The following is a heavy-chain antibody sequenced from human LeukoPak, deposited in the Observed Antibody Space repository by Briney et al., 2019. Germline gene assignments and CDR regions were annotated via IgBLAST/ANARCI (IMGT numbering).Heavy chain of an antibody. CDR2: INWNGGST. CDR3: ARVESIAPAAFDY. D-gene: IGHD6-13*01. V-gene: IGHV3-20*04. J-gene: IGHJ4*02. Sequence: TGGSLRLSCAASGFTFDDYGMSWVRQAPGRGLEWVSGINWNGGSTGYADSVKGRFTISRDNAKNSLYLQMNSLRAEDTALYYCARVESIAPAAFDYWGQGTLVTVSS. CDR1: GFTFDDYG.